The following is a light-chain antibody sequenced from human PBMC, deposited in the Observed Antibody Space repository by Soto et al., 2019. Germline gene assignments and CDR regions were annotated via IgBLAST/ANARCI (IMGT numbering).Light chain of an antibody. CDR1: SSNIGSNI. Sequence: QSVLSQPPSASGTPGQRVTISCSGRSSNIGSNIVNWYQQLPGTAPKLLIYSNDQRPSGVPDRFSGSKSGTSASLAIGGLQSEDEADYYCSASDANLNAVLCGGGTKVTVL. CDR2: SND. CDR3: SASDANLNAVL. J-gene: IGLJ2*01. V-gene: IGLV1-44*01.